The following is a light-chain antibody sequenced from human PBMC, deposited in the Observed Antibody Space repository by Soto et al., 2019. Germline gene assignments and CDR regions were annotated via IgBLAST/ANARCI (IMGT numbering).Light chain of an antibody. J-gene: IGKJ3*01. Sequence: DIQMTQSPSSLSASVGDRVTITCRASQSISFYLNWYQQKPGKAPRLLIYAASNLQSGVPSRFSASGSGTDFTLTLSSLQPEDFATYYCQESYSSPFTIGPGTRVDVK. CDR3: QESYSSPFT. V-gene: IGKV1-39*01. CDR1: QSISFY. CDR2: AAS.